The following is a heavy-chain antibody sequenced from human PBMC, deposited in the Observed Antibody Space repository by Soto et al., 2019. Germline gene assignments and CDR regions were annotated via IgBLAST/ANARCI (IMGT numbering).Heavy chain of an antibody. CDR3: ARAQRDFWSGYFSLGSNYYYYYYMDV. J-gene: IGHJ6*03. V-gene: IGHV3-7*01. D-gene: IGHD3-3*01. CDR1: GFTFSSYW. CDR2: IKQDGSEK. Sequence: GGSLRLSCAASGFTFSSYWMSWVRQAPGKGLEWVANIKQDGSEKYYVDSVKGRFTISRDNAKNSLYLQMNSLRAEDTAVYYCARAQRDFWSGYFSLGSNYYYYYYMDVWGKGTTVTVSS.